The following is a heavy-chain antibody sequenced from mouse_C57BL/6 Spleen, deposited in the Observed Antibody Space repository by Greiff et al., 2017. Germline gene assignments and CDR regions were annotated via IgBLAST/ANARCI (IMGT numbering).Heavy chain of an antibody. CDR1: GYTFTSYW. CDR2: INPSSGYT. D-gene: IGHD2-5*01. V-gene: IGHV1-7*01. CDR3: AREWLSNYRWFAY. Sequence: VQLQQSGAELAKPGASVKLSCKASGYTFTSYWMHWVKQRPGQGLEWIGYINPSSGYTKYNQKFKDKATLTADKSSSTAYMQLSSLTYEDSAVYYCAREWLSNYRWFAYWGQGTLVTVSA. J-gene: IGHJ3*01.